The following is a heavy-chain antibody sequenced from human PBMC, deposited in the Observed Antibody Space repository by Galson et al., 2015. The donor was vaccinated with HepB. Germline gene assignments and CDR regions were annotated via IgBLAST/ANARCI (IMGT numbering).Heavy chain of an antibody. V-gene: IGHV4-31*03. CDR3: ARTVVTMLYGWATPLYGYYFDY. CDR2: IYYSGST. D-gene: IGHD4-23*01. CDR1: GGSISSGGYY. J-gene: IGHJ4*02. Sequence: LSLTCTVSGGSISSGGYYWSWIRQHPGKGLEWIGYIYYSGSTYYNPSLKSRVTISVDTSKNQFSLKLSSVTAADTAVYYCARTVVTMLYGWATPLYGYYFDYWGQGTLVTVSS.